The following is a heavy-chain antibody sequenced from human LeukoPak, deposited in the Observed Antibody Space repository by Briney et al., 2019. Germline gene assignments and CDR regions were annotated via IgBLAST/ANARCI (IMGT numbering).Heavy chain of an antibody. J-gene: IGHJ4*02. CDR3: ARAALGPVTRRGRPPYYFDY. D-gene: IGHD4-17*01. CDR2: IIPIFGTA. V-gene: IGHV1-69*06. Sequence: ASVKVSCKASGGTFSSYAISWVRQAPGQGLEWMGGIIPIFGTANYAQKFQGRVTITADKSTSTAYMELSSLRSEDTAVYYCARAALGPVTRRGRPPYYFDYWGQGTLVTVSS. CDR1: GGTFSSYA.